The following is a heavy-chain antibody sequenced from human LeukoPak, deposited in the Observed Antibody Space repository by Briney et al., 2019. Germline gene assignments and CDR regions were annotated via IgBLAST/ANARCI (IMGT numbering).Heavy chain of an antibody. D-gene: IGHD6-19*01. CDR1: GFSISSNY. J-gene: IGHJ6*02. Sequence: GALMLSCAAAGFSISSNYMSWGRQPPRKGLEWVSVIYSGGSTYYADSVKGRFTISRDTSKNTLYLQMNSLRAEDTAVYYCARGEFSGWYVVYYYGMDVWGQGTTVTVSS. CDR2: IYSGGST. V-gene: IGHV3-66*01. CDR3: ARGEFSGWYVVYYYGMDV.